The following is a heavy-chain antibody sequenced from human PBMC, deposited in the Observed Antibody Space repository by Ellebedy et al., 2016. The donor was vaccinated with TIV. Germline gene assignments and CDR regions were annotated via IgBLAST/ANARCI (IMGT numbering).Heavy chain of an antibody. V-gene: IGHV4-61*05. D-gene: IGHD4/OR15-4a*01. CDR3: ARGDRRASMVIFDN. Sequence: MPSETLSLTCTVSGGSVSSSPYHWGWIRQPPGKGLEWIGRIYTSGYTNYNPSLRIRVTLSFDTSKDQFSLKLSSVTAADTAVYYCARGDRRASMVIFDNWGQGTLVTVSS. J-gene: IGHJ4*02. CDR1: GGSVSSSPYH. CDR2: IYTSGYT.